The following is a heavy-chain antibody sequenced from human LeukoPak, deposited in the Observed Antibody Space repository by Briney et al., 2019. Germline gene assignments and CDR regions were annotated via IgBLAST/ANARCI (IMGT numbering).Heavy chain of an antibody. CDR1: GFTFSSYW. J-gene: IGHJ3*01. CDR3: ARDASYYDSSGYYDAFDV. CDR2: IRQDESEK. V-gene: IGHV3-7*01. D-gene: IGHD3-22*01. Sequence: GGSLRLSCAASGFTFSSYWMTWVRQAPGKGLEWVANIRQDESEKYYVDSVKGRFTISRDNAKNSLYLQMNGLRAEDTAVYYCARDASYYDSSGYYDAFDVWGQGTIITVSS.